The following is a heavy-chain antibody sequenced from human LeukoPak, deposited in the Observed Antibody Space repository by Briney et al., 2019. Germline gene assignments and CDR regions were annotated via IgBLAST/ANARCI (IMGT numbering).Heavy chain of an antibody. CDR2: INPSGGST. Sequence: ASVKVSCKASGYTFTSYYMHWVRQAPGQGLEWMVIINPSGGSTSYAQKFQGRVTMTRDMSTSTVYMELSSLRSEDTAVYYCARVGGNSIEFDYWGQGTLVTVSS. CDR3: ARVGGNSIEFDY. D-gene: IGHD4-11*01. CDR1: GYTFTSYY. J-gene: IGHJ4*02. V-gene: IGHV1-46*01.